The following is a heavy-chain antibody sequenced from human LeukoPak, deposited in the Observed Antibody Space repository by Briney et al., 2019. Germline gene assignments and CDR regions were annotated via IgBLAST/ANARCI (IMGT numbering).Heavy chain of an antibody. CDR1: GSTFSSYD. V-gene: IGHV3-30*02. J-gene: IGHJ6*02. Sequence: GGSLRLSCAASGSTFSSYDMHWVRQAPGKGLEWVAFIRYDGSIKYYADSVKGRFTISRDNSKNTLYLQMNSLRAEDTAVYYCAKDRDYGSGTIYYYYYYGMDVWGQGTTVTVSS. CDR3: AKDRDYGSGTIYYYYYYGMDV. D-gene: IGHD3-10*01. CDR2: IRYDGSIK.